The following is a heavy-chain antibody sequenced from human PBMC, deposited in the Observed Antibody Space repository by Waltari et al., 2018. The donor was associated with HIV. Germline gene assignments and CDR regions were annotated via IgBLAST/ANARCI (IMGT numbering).Heavy chain of an antibody. D-gene: IGHD3-9*01. Sequence: QVQLVQSGAEVKKPGASVKVSCKASGYTFTSYAMHWVRQAPGQRLEWMGWINAGNGNTKYSQKFQGRVTITRDTSASTAYMELSSLRSEDTAVYYCARDRNTPYYDILTGYSNWFDPWGQGTLVTVSS. J-gene: IGHJ5*02. V-gene: IGHV1-3*01. CDR3: ARDRNTPYYDILTGYSNWFDP. CDR1: GYTFTSYA. CDR2: INAGNGNT.